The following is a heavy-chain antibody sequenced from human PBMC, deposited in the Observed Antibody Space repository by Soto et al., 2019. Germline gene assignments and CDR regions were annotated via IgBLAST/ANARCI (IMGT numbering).Heavy chain of an antibody. J-gene: IGHJ4*02. Sequence: SETLSLTCTVSGASIGSGDYYWSWIRQPPGKGLEWIGSIYYRGNTYYNPSLKSRVTISVDTSKNQFSLKLSSVTAADTAVYYCAREGGGYCSGGSCQVDYWAREPWSPSPQ. CDR1: GASIGSGDYY. D-gene: IGHD2-15*01. CDR2: IYYRGNT. CDR3: AREGGGYCSGGSCQVDY. V-gene: IGHV4-39*02.